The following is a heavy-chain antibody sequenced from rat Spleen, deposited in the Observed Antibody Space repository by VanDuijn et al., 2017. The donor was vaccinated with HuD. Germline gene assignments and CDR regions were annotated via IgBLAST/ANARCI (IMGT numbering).Heavy chain of an antibody. CDR2: ISTTGGST. Sequence: EVQLVESGGGLVQPGRSMKLSCAASGFTFSNSGMAWVRQAPTKGLEWVASISTTGGSTYYRDSVKGRFTISRDNAKSSLYLQMDSLRSEDTATYYCTRDRILRSTGFDYWGQGVMVTVSS. J-gene: IGHJ2*01. CDR1: GFTFSNSG. CDR3: TRDRILRSTGFDY. D-gene: IGHD1-6*01. V-gene: IGHV5-25*01.